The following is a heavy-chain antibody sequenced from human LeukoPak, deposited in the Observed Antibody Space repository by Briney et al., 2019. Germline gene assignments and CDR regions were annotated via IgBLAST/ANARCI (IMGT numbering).Heavy chain of an antibody. Sequence: GGSLRLSCAASGFTFSSHSLDWVRQAPGKGLEWVSSISSTSSYIYYADSVKGRFTISRDNARNSLYLQMNSLRAEDTAVYYCARVGDYSDYAPDYSGQGTLVTVSS. V-gene: IGHV3-21*06. D-gene: IGHD4-11*01. CDR1: GFTFSSHS. CDR3: ARVGDYSDYAPDY. J-gene: IGHJ4*03. CDR2: ISSTSSYI.